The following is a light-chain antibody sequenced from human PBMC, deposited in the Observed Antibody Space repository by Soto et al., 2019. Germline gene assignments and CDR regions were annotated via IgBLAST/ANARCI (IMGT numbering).Light chain of an antibody. CDR3: CSYAGSFNYV. CDR1: SGDVGGYNF. J-gene: IGLJ1*01. Sequence: QSALTQPRSVSGSPGQSVTISCTGTSGDVGGYNFVSWYQQHPGKAPKLMIYDVTKRPSGVPDRFSGSKSGNTASLTISGLQAEDEAEYYCCSYAGSFNYVFGTGTKLTVL. CDR2: DVT. V-gene: IGLV2-11*01.